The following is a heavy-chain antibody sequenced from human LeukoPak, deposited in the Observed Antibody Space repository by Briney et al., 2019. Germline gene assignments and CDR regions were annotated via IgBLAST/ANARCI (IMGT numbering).Heavy chain of an antibody. CDR2: MYGGGSK. J-gene: IGHJ6*02. CDR3: ARANYYYYGMDV. V-gene: IGHV3-53*04. Sequence: PGVPLRLPCGPCGLPVSSNYMRWPRQAPGKGLVGVSVMYGGGSKYYADSEKGRFTISRHNSKNTLYLQMNSLRAEDAAVYYCARANYYYYGMDVWGQGTTVTVSS. CDR1: GLPVSSNY.